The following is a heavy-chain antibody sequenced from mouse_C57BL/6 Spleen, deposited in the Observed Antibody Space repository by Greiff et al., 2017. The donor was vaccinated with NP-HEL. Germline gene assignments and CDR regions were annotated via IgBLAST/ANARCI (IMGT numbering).Heavy chain of an antibody. Sequence: EVQLQQSGPGLVKPSQSLSLTCSVTGYSITSGYYWNWIRQFPGNKLEWMGYISYDGSNNYNPSLKNRISITRDTSKNQFFLKLNSVTTEDTATYYCAREDYVFAYWGQGTLVTVSA. J-gene: IGHJ3*01. D-gene: IGHD2-4*01. CDR2: ISYDGSN. CDR3: AREDYVFAY. V-gene: IGHV3-6*01. CDR1: GYSITSGYY.